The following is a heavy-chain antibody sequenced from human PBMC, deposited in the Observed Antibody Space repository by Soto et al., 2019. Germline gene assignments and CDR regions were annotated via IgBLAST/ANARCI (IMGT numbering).Heavy chain of an antibody. J-gene: IGHJ4*02. CDR1: GGTFSSHA. V-gene: IGHV1-69*13. Sequence: GASVKVSCKASGGTFSSHAISWVRQAPGQGLEWMGGIIPIFGTANYAQKFQGRVTITADESTSTAYMELSSLRSEDTAVYYCARDEEDCTNGVCSTGGVIDYWGQGTLVTVSS. CDR3: ARDEEDCTNGVCSTGGVIDY. D-gene: IGHD2-8*01. CDR2: IIPIFGTA.